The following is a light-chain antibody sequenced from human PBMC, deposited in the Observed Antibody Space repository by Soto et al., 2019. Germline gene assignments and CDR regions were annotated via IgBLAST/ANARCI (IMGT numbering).Light chain of an antibody. J-gene: IGLJ1*01. CDR1: SSDIGDYNY. CDR2: EVS. Sequence: QSALTQPASVSGSPGQSITISCTGASSDIGDYNYVSWYQQHPGKAPKLIIFEVSHRPSGVSDRFSGSKSGSTASLTISGLQAEDEADYYCGSWDSSLSAYVFGTGTKLTVL. CDR3: GSWDSSLSAYV. V-gene: IGLV2-14*01.